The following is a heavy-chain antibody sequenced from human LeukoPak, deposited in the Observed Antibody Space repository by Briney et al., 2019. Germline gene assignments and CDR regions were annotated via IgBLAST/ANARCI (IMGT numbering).Heavy chain of an antibody. CDR2: IHYSGST. J-gene: IGHJ3*02. D-gene: IGHD3-3*01. CDR1: GGSISSGGYY. CDR3: ARDLTNYDFWSGYSTADAFDI. V-gene: IGHV4-31*03. Sequence: SETLSLTCTVSGGSISSGGYYWSWIRQHPGKGLEWIGYIHYSGSTYYNPSLKSRVTISVDTSKNQFSLKLSSVTAADTAVYYCARDLTNYDFWSGYSTADAFDIWGQGTMVTVSS.